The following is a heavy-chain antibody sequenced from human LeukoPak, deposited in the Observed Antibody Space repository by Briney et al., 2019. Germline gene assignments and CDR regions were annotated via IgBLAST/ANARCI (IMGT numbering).Heavy chain of an antibody. CDR3: ARSSSDYYYLQFPH. Sequence: SETLSLTCAVYGGSFSGYYWSWIRQPPGKGLEWIGEINHSGSTNYNPSLKSRVTISVDTSKNQFSLKLSSVTAADTAVYYCARSSSDYYYLQFPHWGQGTLVTVSS. D-gene: IGHD3-22*01. CDR2: INHSGST. J-gene: IGHJ1*01. V-gene: IGHV4-34*01. CDR1: GGSFSGYY.